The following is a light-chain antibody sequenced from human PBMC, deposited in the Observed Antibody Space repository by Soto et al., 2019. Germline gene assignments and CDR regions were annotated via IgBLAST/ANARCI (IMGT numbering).Light chain of an antibody. V-gene: IGLV2-14*03. Sequence: QSALTQPASVSGSPEQSITISCTGTNSDIGASNYVSWYQQHPGQAPKLMISDVNNRPSGISDRFSGSKSVNPASLTISGRQAYDEADYHCYSWNSNSDTHYVFGTGTKLTVL. J-gene: IGLJ1*01. CDR1: NSDIGASNY. CDR3: YSWNSNSDTHYV. CDR2: DVN.